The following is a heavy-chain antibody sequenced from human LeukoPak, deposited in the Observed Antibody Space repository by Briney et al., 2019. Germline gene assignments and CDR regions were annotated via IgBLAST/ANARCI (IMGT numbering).Heavy chain of an antibody. D-gene: IGHD1-26*01. CDR1: GFSLSTSGMR. V-gene: IGHV2-70*04. CDR2: IGWDDDK. CDR3: ARMAYSGNYWTSFDY. Sequence: SGPALVKPTQTLTLTCTFSGFSLSTSGMRVSWIRQPPGKALEWLACIGWDDDKFYRTSLKTRLTISKDTSKNQVVLTMTNMDPVDTATYYCARMAYSGNYWTSFDYWGQGTLVTVSS. J-gene: IGHJ4*02.